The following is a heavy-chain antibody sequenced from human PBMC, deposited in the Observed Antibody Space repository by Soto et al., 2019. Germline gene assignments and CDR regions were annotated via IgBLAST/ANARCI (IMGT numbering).Heavy chain of an antibody. CDR2: IYYSGST. CDR1: GGSISSYY. V-gene: IGHV4-59*01. D-gene: IGHD6-13*01. CDR3: ARDWGSSWYEEGAEGGYYYYYGMDV. Sequence: PSETLSPTCTVSGGSISSYYWRCIRQPPGKGLEWIGYIYYSGSTNYNPSLKSRVTISVDTSKNQFSLKLRSVTAADTAVYYCARDWGSSWYEEGAEGGYYYYYGMDVWGQGSTVTVSS. J-gene: IGHJ6*02.